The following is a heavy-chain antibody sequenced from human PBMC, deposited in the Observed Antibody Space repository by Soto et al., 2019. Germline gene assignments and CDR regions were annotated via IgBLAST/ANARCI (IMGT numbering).Heavy chain of an antibody. Sequence: PGGSLRLSCAASGFTFSSYWMHRVRQAPGKGLVWVSRINSDGSSTSYADSVKGRFTISRDNAKNTLYLQMNSLRAEDTAVYYCARDLWFGELSDYMDVWGKGTTVTVSS. CDR1: GFTFSSYW. CDR3: ARDLWFGELSDYMDV. D-gene: IGHD3-10*01. J-gene: IGHJ6*03. CDR2: INSDGSST. V-gene: IGHV3-74*01.